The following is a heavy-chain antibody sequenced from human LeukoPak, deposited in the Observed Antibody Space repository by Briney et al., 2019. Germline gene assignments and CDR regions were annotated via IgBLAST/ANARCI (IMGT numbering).Heavy chain of an antibody. CDR1: GGSISSGSYC. J-gene: IGHJ6*03. CDR3: ARDPGRMIRGSRRGYDGNYYYMDV. V-gene: IGHV4-61*09. D-gene: IGHD3-10*01. CDR2: IYTNGNT. Sequence: SETLSLTCTVSGGSISSGSYCWSWIRQPAGKGLEWIGHIYTNGNTNYNPSLKSRVTISVDTSKNQFSLKLSSVTAADTAVYYCARDPGRMIRGSRRGYDGNYYYMDVWGKGTTVTISS.